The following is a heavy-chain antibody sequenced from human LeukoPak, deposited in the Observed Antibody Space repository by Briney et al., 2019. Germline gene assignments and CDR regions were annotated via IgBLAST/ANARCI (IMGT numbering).Heavy chain of an antibody. CDR2: ISYDGSNK. J-gene: IGHJ4*02. V-gene: IGHV3-30*04. CDR3: ARDQVDTAMVNPGY. Sequence: GGSLRLSCAASGFTFSSYAMHWVRKAPGKGLEWVAVISYDGSNKYYADSVKGRFTISRDNSKDTLYLQMNSLRAEDTAVYYCARDQVDTAMVNPGYWGQGTLVTVSS. D-gene: IGHD5-18*01. CDR1: GFTFSSYA.